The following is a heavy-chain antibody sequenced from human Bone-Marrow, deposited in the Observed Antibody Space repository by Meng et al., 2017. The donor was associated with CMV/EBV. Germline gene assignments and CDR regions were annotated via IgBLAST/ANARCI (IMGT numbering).Heavy chain of an antibody. CDR1: GGSISSSNW. CDR3: ARQDSSGYLRLFDY. V-gene: IGHV4-4*02. CDR2: IYHSGST. J-gene: IGHJ4*02. Sequence: VSGGSISSSNWWSWVRQPPGKGLEWIGEIYHSGSTNYNPSLKSRVTISVDKSKNQFSLKLSSVTAADTAVYYCARQDSSGYLRLFDYWGQGTLVTVSS. D-gene: IGHD3-22*01.